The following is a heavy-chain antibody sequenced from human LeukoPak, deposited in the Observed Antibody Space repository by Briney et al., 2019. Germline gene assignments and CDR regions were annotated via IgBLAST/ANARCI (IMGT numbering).Heavy chain of an antibody. D-gene: IGHD5-12*01. CDR1: GFTFSSYG. J-gene: IGHJ4*02. CDR2: IYYSGST. Sequence: GSLRLSCAASGFTFSSYGMTWVRQAPGKGLEWVGSIYYSGSTYYNPSLKSRVTISVDTTNNQFSLKLSSVTAADTAVYYFARDGGYSGYDYKPCQSFDYWGQGTLVTVSS. CDR3: ARDGGYSGYDYKPCQSFDY. V-gene: IGHV4-39*07.